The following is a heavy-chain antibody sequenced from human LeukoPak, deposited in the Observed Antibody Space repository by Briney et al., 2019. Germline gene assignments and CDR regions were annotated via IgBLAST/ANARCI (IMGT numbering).Heavy chain of an antibody. CDR1: GGSISSSSYY. D-gene: IGHD2-8*02. Sequence: PSETLSLTCTVSGGSISSSSYYWGWIRQPPGKGLEWIGSIYYSGSTYYNPSLKSRVTISVDTSKNQFSLKLSSVTAADTAVYYCARDILGFDPWGQGTLVTVSS. J-gene: IGHJ5*02. V-gene: IGHV4-39*07. CDR2: IYYSGST. CDR3: ARDILGFDP.